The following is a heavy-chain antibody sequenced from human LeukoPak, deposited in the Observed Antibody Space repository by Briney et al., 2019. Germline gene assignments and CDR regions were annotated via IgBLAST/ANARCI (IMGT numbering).Heavy chain of an antibody. Sequence: PGGSLRLSCAASGFTFSDYYMSWIRQAPGKGLEWVSYISHSGRTMYYADSVKGRFTISRDNAKNSLYLQMNSLRAGDTAVYYCARDSIVRGNIGNGMDVWGKGTTVTVSS. V-gene: IGHV3-11*01. J-gene: IGHJ6*04. CDR2: ISHSGRTM. CDR3: ARDSIVRGNIGNGMDV. D-gene: IGHD2-8*01. CDR1: GFTFSDYY.